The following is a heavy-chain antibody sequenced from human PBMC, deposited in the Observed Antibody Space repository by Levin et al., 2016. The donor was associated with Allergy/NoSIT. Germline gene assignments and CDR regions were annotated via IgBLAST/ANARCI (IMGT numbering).Heavy chain of an antibody. J-gene: IGHJ4*02. D-gene: IGHD3-9*01. CDR2: ISGSGGST. Sequence: GESLKISCAASGFTFSSYAMSWVRQAPGKGLEWVSAISGSGGSTYYADSVKGRFTISRDNSKNTLYLQMNSLRAEDTAVYYCAKDGLVDNYWGQGTLVTVSS. CDR3: AKDGLVDNY. V-gene: IGHV3-23*01. CDR1: GFTFSSYA.